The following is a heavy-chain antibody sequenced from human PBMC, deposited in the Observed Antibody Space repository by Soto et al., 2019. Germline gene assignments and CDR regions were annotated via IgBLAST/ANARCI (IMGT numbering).Heavy chain of an antibody. D-gene: IGHD4-4*01. V-gene: IGHV1-2*02. CDR2: INPNSGGT. J-gene: IGHJ4*02. CDR1: GYTFTGYY. Sequence: ASVKVSCKASGYTFTGYYMHWVRQAPGQGLEWMGWINPNSGGTNYAQKFQGRVTMTRDTSISTAYMELSRLRSDDTAVYYCARADDYSNYDRYFDYWGQGTLVTVS. CDR3: ARADDYSNYDRYFDY.